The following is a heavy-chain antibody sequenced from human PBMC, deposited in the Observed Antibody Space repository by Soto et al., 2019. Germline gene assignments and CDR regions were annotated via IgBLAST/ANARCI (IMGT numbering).Heavy chain of an antibody. CDR2: IYYSGIT. Sequence: SETLSLTCAVSGGSISSGGYSWSWIRQPPGKGLEWIGYIYYSGITNYNPSLKSRVTISVDTSYNQFSLKLFSVTAAVTVVYYCARDPFDSSAYDAFDIWGQGTMVTVSS. J-gene: IGHJ3*02. V-gene: IGHV4-61*08. D-gene: IGHD3-22*01. CDR1: GGSISSGGYS. CDR3: ARDPFDSSAYDAFDI.